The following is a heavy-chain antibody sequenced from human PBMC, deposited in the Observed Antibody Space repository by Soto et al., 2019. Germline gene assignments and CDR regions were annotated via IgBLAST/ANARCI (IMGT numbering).Heavy chain of an antibody. V-gene: IGHV3-9*01. CDR3: AKVGTTGTMRSYSYYGMDV. D-gene: IGHD1-1*01. CDR1: GFTFDDYA. CDR2: ISWNSGSI. J-gene: IGHJ6*02. Sequence: QSGGSLRLSCAASGFTFDDYAMHWVRQAPGKGLEWVSGISWNSGSIGYADSVKGRFTISRDNAKNSLYLQMNSLRTEDTAFYYCAKVGTTGTMRSYSYYGMDVWGQGTTVTVSS.